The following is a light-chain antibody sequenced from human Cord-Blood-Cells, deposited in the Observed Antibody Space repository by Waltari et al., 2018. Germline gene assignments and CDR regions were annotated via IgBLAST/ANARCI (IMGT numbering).Light chain of an antibody. CDR1: QGISNY. CDR2: AAS. V-gene: IGKV1-27*01. CDR3: QKYNSAPRT. J-gene: IGKJ3*01. Sequence: DIQMPQSTSSLYASVGDRVSITCRASQGISNYLAWYQQKPGKVPKLLIYAASTLQSGVPSRFSGSGSGTDFTLTISSLQPEDVATYYCQKYNSAPRTFGPGTKVDIK.